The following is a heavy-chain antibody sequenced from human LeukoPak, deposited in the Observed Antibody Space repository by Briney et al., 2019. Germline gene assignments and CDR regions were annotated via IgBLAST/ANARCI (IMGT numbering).Heavy chain of an antibody. CDR1: GFTFSSYW. D-gene: IGHD3-3*01. CDR2: INSDVSST. CDR3: ASGRWSDYLDY. J-gene: IGHJ4*02. Sequence: GGSLRLSCAACGFTFSSYWMLCVRQAPGKGLVCVSHINSDVSSTDNADCVKGRFTISRHKANHTLYLQMNSLRAEDTAVYYCASGRWSDYLDYWGQGALVTVSS. V-gene: IGHV3-74*01.